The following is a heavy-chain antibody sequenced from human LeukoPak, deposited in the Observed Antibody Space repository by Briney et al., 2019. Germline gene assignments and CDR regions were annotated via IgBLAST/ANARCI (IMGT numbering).Heavy chain of an antibody. J-gene: IGHJ4*02. CDR1: GFTFSNYG. CDR3: AKGSSYSSSWYVDY. Sequence: GGSLRLSCVASGFTFSNYGMHWVRQAPGKGLEWLTFIRYHGSNKYYADSVKGRFTISRDNSKNTLYLQMNSLRAEDTAVYYCAKGSSYSSSWYVDYWGQGTLVTVSS. D-gene: IGHD6-13*01. CDR2: IRYHGSNK. V-gene: IGHV3-30*02.